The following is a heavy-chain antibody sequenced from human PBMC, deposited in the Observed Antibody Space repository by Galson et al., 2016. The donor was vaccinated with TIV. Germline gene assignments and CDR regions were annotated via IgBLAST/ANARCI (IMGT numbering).Heavy chain of an antibody. Sequence: SVKVSCKASGYTLSSYSISWVRQAPGQGLEWVGWISGYNGNKNYAQKFQDRVTMTTDTSTNTAYMELRSLRSDDTAVYYCARVPTKTFDFWSGFDNSFCMDVWGKGTTVTVSS. D-gene: IGHD3-3*01. CDR1: GYTLSSYS. CDR2: ISGYNGNK. V-gene: IGHV1-18*04. J-gene: IGHJ6*04. CDR3: ARVPTKTFDFWSGFDNSFCMDV.